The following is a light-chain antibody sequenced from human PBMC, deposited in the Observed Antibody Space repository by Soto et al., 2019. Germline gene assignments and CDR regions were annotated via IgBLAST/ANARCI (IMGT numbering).Light chain of an antibody. CDR2: AAS. Sequence: EIQMTASPSSLFASVGGRVTVTCRSSERISSYLYRYQQKPGKAPKLLIYAASSLQSGVPSRFSVSESGTDFTLTISSLQPKYFATYYCQHNYSSPRTFGQGTKVEIK. V-gene: IGKV1-39*01. CDR3: QHNYSSPRT. CDR1: ERISSY. J-gene: IGKJ1*01.